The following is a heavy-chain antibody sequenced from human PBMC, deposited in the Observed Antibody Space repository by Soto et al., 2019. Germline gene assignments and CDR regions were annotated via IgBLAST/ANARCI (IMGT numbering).Heavy chain of an antibody. CDR1: GYTFTGYF. CDR3: ARGGDTILAPLP. D-gene: IGHD3-10*01. V-gene: IGHV1-2*02. Sequence: QVQLMQSGAEMKKPGASVKASCKASGYTFTGYFMHWVRQAPGQGLEWMGWINTNSGATKYAHKFQGRVTMTRDTSISTAYMELSGLTSDDTAVYFCARGGDTILAPLPWGQGTLVTVSS. J-gene: IGHJ5*02. CDR2: INTNSGAT.